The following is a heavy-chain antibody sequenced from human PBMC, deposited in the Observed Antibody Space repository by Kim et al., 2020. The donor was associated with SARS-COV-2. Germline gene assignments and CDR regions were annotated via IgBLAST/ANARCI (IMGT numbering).Heavy chain of an antibody. CDR3: ARDVKDPVPDYYGMDV. CDR2: INAGNGNT. CDR1: GYTFTSYA. V-gene: IGHV1-3*01. Sequence: ASVKVSCKASGYTFTSYAMHWVRQAPGQRLEWMGWINAGNGNTKYSQKFQGRVTITRDTSASTAYMELSSLRSEDTAVYYCARDVKDPVPDYYGMDVCGQGTTVTVSS. J-gene: IGHJ6*02.